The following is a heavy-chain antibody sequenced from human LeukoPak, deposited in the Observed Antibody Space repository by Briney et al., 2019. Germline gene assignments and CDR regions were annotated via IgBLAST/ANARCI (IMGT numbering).Heavy chain of an antibody. V-gene: IGHV3-53*01. CDR1: GFTVSSNY. J-gene: IGHJ4*02. CDR2: IYSGGST. CDR3: ARVYYYDSSGYYLDY. Sequence: GGSLRLSCAASGFTVSSNYMSWVRQAPGKGLEWVSVIYSGGSTYYADSVKGRFTISRDNSKNTLYLQMNSLRAEDTAVYYCARVYYYDSSGYYLDYWGQGTLVTVSS. D-gene: IGHD3-22*01.